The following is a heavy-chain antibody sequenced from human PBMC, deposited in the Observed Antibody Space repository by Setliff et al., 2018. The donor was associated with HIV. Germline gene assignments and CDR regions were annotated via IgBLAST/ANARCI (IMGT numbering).Heavy chain of an antibody. CDR3: ARNPQGSDWVTRYGMDV. J-gene: IGHJ6*02. V-gene: IGHV3-30*02. CDR2: IEFDGSDK. CDR1: GFIFNNHG. D-gene: IGHD3-10*01. Sequence: PGGSLRLSCAASGFIFNNHGMHWVRQAPGKGLEWVTFIEFDGSDKYYVDSVKGRLTISRDNSKSMLYLQMNSLRVEDTAMYYCARNPQGSDWVTRYGMDVWGRGTTVVVS.